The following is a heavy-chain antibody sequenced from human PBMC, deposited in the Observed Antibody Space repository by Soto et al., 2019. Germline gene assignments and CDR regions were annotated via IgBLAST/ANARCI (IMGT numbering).Heavy chain of an antibody. J-gene: IGHJ1*01. CDR1: GFTFSSYG. CDR3: AKDVDYYDSSRLSDYFQH. CDR2: ISYDGSNK. D-gene: IGHD3-22*01. V-gene: IGHV3-30*18. Sequence: QVQLVESGGGVVQPGRSLRLSCAASGFTFSSYGMHWVRQAPGKGLEWVAVISYDGSNKYYADSVKGRFTISRDNSKNTLYLQMNSLRAEDTAVYYCAKDVDYYDSSRLSDYFQHWGQGTLVTVSS.